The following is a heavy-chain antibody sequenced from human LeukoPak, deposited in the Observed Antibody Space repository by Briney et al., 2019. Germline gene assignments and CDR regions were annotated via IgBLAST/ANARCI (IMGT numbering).Heavy chain of an antibody. J-gene: IGHJ4*02. D-gene: IGHD2-21*02. V-gene: IGHV1-2*06. Sequence: ASVKVSCKASGYTFTGYYMHWVRRAPGQGLEWMGRINPNSGGTNYAQKFQGRVTMTRDTSISTAYMELSRLRSDDTAVYYCARDSCGGDCYSAEFDYWGQGTLVTVSS. CDR2: INPNSGGT. CDR1: GYTFTGYY. CDR3: ARDSCGGDCYSAEFDY.